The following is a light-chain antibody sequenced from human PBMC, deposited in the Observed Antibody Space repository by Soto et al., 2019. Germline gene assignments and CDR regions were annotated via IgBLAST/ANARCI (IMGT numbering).Light chain of an antibody. CDR2: DAS. J-gene: IGKJ1*01. CDR1: QSISNR. V-gene: IGKV1-5*01. CDR3: QQYNFYPWT. Sequence: DIQMTQSPSTLSASVGDGVTITCRASQSISNRLAWYQQRAGKAPKYLLYDASTLDSGAPSRFSGSGSGTEFHLSTSSLQQDDFATYYCQQYNFYPWTFGQGTKVEIK.